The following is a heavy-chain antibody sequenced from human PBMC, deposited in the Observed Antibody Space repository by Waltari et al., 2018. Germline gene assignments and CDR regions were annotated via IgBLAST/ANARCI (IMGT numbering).Heavy chain of an antibody. Sequence: QVQLVQSGAEVKKPGASVKVSCKASGYTFTSYAMHWVRQAPGQRLEWMGWINAGNGNTKYSQKFQGRVTITRDTSASTAYMELSSLRSEDTAVYYCARGAGGSYYSKEDYWGQGTLVTVPS. CDR2: INAGNGNT. V-gene: IGHV1-3*01. CDR3: ARGAGGSYYSKEDY. J-gene: IGHJ4*02. D-gene: IGHD1-26*01. CDR1: GYTFTSYA.